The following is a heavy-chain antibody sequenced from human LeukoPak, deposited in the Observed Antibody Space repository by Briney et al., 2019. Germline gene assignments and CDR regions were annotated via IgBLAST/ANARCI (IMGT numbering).Heavy chain of an antibody. CDR3: ARDTRTFDY. CDR2: IKQDGSEK. V-gene: IGHV3-7*01. J-gene: IGHJ4*02. D-gene: IGHD1-26*01. Sequence: GGSLRLSCAASGFTFSRYRMNWVRQAPGKGLEWVANIKQDGSEKYYVDSVKGRLTISRDNAKNSLFLQTNSLRAEDTAVYYCARDTRTFDYWGQGTQVTVSS. CDR1: GFTFSRYR.